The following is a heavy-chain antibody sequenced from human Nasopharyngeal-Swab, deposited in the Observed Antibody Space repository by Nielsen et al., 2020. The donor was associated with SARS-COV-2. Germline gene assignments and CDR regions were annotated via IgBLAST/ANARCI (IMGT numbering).Heavy chain of an antibody. J-gene: IGHJ5*02. V-gene: IGHV4-39*01. CDR1: GGSISSSSYY. CDR3: TQDVLLWFGELYGGNWFDP. Sequence: SETLSLTCTVSGGSISSSSYYWGWIRQPPGKGLEWIGSIYYSGSTYYNPSLKSRVTISVDTSKNQFSRKLSSVTAADTAVYYCTQDVLLWFGELYGGNWFDPWGQGTLVTVSS. CDR2: IYYSGST. D-gene: IGHD3-10*01.